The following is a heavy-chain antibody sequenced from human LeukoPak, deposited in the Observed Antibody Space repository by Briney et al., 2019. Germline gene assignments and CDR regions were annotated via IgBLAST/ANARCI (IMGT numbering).Heavy chain of an antibody. CDR3: ARDNYAGANWFDP. Sequence: SVKVSCKASGGTFSSYAISWVRQAPGQGLEWMGGIIPIFGTANYAQKFQGRVTITTDESTSTAYMELSSLRSEDTAVYYCARDNYAGANWFDPWGQGTLVTVSS. D-gene: IGHD1-7*01. CDR1: GGTFSSYA. J-gene: IGHJ5*02. CDR2: IIPIFGTA. V-gene: IGHV1-69*05.